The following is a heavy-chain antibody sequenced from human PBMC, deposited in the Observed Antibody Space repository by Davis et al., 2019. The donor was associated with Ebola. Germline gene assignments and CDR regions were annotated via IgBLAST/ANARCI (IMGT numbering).Heavy chain of an antibody. CDR1: GGTFSSYA. V-gene: IGHV1-8*02. CDR2: MNPNSGNT. J-gene: IGHJ6*02. D-gene: IGHD5-24*01. CDR3: ARVPGDGYNYNYYYYGMDV. Sequence: ASVKVSCKASGGTFSSYAISWVRQAPEQGLEWMGWMNPNSGNTGYAQKFQGRVTMTRNTSISTAYMELSSLRSEDTAVYYCARVPGDGYNYNYYYYGMDVWGQGTTVTVSS.